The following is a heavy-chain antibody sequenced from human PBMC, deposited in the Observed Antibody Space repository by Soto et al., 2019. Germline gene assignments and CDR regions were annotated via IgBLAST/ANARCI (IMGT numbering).Heavy chain of an antibody. V-gene: IGHV1-3*01. D-gene: IGHD2-15*01. J-gene: IGHJ4*02. CDR2: INAGNGNT. Sequence: ASVRVSCKAYGYTFNSYGPSWVRQPPGQRLEWMGWINAGNGNTKYSQKFQGRVTITRDTSASTAYMELSSLRSEDTAVYYCARGPGGPDGPGDYWGQGTLVTVSS. CDR1: GYTFNSYG. CDR3: ARGPGGPDGPGDY.